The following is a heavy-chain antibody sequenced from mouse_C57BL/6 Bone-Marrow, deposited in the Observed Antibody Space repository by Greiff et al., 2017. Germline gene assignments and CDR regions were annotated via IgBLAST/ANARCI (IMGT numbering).Heavy chain of an antibody. CDR1: GFNIKDDY. CDR3: TTGYSNLAY. D-gene: IGHD2-5*01. J-gene: IGHJ2*01. CDR2: IDPENGDT. Sequence: VHVKQSGAELVRPGASVKLSCTASGFNIKDDYMHWVKQRPEQGLEWIGWIDPENGDTEYASKFQGKATITADTSSNTAYLQLSSLTSEDTAVYYCTTGYSNLAYWGPGATRPVSS. V-gene: IGHV14-4*01.